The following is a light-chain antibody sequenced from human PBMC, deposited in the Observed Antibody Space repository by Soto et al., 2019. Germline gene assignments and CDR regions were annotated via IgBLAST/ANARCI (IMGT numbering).Light chain of an antibody. Sequence: QSALTQPRSVSGSPGQSVTISCTGTSSDVGGYNYVSWYQQHPGKAPKLMIYDVSKRPSGVPDRFSGSKSGNTASLTTSGHHAEDEADYYCCSYAGSYTVVFGGGTKLTVL. CDR1: SSDVGGYNY. J-gene: IGLJ2*01. V-gene: IGLV2-11*01. CDR3: CSYAGSYTVV. CDR2: DVS.